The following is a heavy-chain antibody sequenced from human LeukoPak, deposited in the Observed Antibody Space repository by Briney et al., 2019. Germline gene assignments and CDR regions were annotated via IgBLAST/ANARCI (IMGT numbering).Heavy chain of an antibody. CDR2: ISVYNDNT. CDR1: GYTFTSYG. V-gene: IGHV1-18*01. CDR3: ARYKRGVVTAPLNWFDP. Sequence: GASVKVSCKTSGYTFTSYGISWVRQAPGQGLEWMGWISVYNDNTNYAQKVQGRVTMTTDTSTSTAYMELRSLRSDDTAVYYCARYKRGVVTAPLNWFDPWGQGTLVTVSS. J-gene: IGHJ5*02. D-gene: IGHD2-21*02.